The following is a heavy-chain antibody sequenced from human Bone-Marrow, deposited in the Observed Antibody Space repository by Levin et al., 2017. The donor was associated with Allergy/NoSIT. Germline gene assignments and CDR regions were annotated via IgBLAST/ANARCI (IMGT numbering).Heavy chain of an antibody. J-gene: IGHJ6*02. D-gene: IGHD3-9*01. V-gene: IGHV3-21*01. CDR1: GFTFSTYA. Sequence: PGGSLRLSCAASGFTFSTYALNWVRQAPGKGLEWVSSINTISSHIYYANSVRGRFTISRDNARNSLYLQMSSLRPEDTAVYYCERDDSFTGYQRFDAMDVWGRGTTVTVSS. CDR2: INTISSHI. CDR3: ERDDSFTGYQRFDAMDV.